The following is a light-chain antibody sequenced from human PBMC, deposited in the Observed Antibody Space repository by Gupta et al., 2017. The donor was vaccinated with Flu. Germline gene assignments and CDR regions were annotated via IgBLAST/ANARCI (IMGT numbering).Light chain of an antibody. CDR2: GAF. CDR1: QGINKD. J-gene: IGKJ2*02. Sequence: DIQMTQSPSSLSASIGDRVTITCRASQGINKDLVWYQQKPGKAPKRLIYGAFSLQSGVSSRFSGSGSGTEFTLTISDLQPEDFVTYYCLQHNSYPRTFGQGTKLEIK. V-gene: IGKV1-17*02. CDR3: LQHNSYPRT.